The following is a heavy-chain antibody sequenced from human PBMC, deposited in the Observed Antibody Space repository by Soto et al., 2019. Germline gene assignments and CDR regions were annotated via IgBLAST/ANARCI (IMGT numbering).Heavy chain of an antibody. CDR3: AKASRMIYYYYYYMDV. D-gene: IGHD3-16*01. J-gene: IGHJ6*03. Sequence: GGSLRLSCAASGFTFDDYAMHWVRQAPGKGLEWVSGISWNSGSIGYADSVKGRFTISRDNAKNSLYLQMNSLRAEDTALYYCAKASRMIYYYYYYMDVWGKGTTVTVSS. CDR2: ISWNSGSI. CDR1: GFTFDDYA. V-gene: IGHV3-9*01.